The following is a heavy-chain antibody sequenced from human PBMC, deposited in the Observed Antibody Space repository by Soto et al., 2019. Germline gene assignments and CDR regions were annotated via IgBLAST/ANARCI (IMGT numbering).Heavy chain of an antibody. CDR2: IWYDGSNK. CDR3: ARAVGPFDY. CDR1: GFIFSTYG. Sequence: QVQLVESGGGVVQPGRSLRLSCAASGFIFSTYGMHWVRQAPGKGLEWVAGIWYDGSNKYYADSVKGRFIISRDNSESTLYLQMHSLRAEDTAVYYCARAVGPFDYWGQGTLVTVSS. J-gene: IGHJ4*02. V-gene: IGHV3-33*01. D-gene: IGHD3-3*01.